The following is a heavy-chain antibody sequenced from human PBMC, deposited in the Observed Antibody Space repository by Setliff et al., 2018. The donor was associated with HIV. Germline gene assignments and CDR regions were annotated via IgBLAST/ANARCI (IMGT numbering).Heavy chain of an antibody. CDR1: GYSLTSGYY. D-gene: IGHD6-13*01. J-gene: IGHJ4*02. CDR3: GRGRSSWYNTRPYYFDL. Sequence: PSETLSLTCGVSGYSLTSGYYWGWIRQPPGKGLEWIGYFSYIDEPYVNYLEYFNPSLRSRLAFSIDKPRNQFFLTLTSVTAADTAVYYCGRGRSSWYNTRPYYFDLWGQGTLVTVSS. V-gene: IGHV4-38-2*01. CDR2: FSYIDEPYVNYLE.